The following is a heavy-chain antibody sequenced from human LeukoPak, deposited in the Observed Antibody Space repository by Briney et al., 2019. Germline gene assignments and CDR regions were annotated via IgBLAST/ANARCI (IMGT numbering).Heavy chain of an antibody. V-gene: IGHV3-23*01. J-gene: IGHJ4*02. D-gene: IGHD5-18*01. CDR3: ANNLPSLYRYGPPGAY. CDR1: GFTFSSYA. Sequence: GGSLRLSCAASGFTFSSYAMSCVRRAPGKGLEWVLSMSGSGGSTYYADSVKGRFTISRDNSKNTLYLQMNSLRAEDTAVYYCANNLPSLYRYGPPGAYWGQGTLVTVSS. CDR2: MSGSGGST.